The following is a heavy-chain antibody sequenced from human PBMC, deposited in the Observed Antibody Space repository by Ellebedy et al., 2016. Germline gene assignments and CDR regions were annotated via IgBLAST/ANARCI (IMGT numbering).Heavy chain of an antibody. V-gene: IGHV3-30-3*01. D-gene: IGHD6-6*01. Sequence: GESLKISXAASGFTFSSYAMHWVRQAPGKGLEWVAVISYDGSNKYYADSVKGRFTISRDNSKNTLYLQMNSLRAEDTAVYYCARVSRGYISSPFDSWGQGTLVTVSS. J-gene: IGHJ4*02. CDR1: GFTFSSYA. CDR3: ARVSRGYISSPFDS. CDR2: ISYDGSNK.